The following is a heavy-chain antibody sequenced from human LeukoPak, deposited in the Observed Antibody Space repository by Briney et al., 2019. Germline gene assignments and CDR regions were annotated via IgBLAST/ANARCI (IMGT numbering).Heavy chain of an antibody. CDR2: ISWNSDSM. V-gene: IGHV3-9*01. Sequence: GGSLRLSCAASGFTFCNFAMHWVRQAPGKGLEWVSGISWNSDSMAYADSVKGRFTVSRDNAKHSLYLQMNSLRAEDTALYYCAKGGGWFYYFDYWGQGTLVTVSS. CDR3: AKGGGWFYYFDY. D-gene: IGHD6-19*01. CDR1: GFTFCNFA. J-gene: IGHJ4*02.